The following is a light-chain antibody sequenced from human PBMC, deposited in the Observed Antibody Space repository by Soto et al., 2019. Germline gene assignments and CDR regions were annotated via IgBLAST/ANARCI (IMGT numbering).Light chain of an antibody. CDR2: LNSDGSH. CDR1: SGHSSYA. V-gene: IGLV4-69*01. Sequence: QPVLTQSPSASASLGASVKLTCTLSSGHSSYAIAWHQQQPEKGPRYLMKLNSDGSHSKGDGIPDRFSGSSSGAERYLTISSLQPEDEADCYCQTWGTGIRVFGGGTKLTVL. J-gene: IGLJ2*01. CDR3: QTWGTGIRV.